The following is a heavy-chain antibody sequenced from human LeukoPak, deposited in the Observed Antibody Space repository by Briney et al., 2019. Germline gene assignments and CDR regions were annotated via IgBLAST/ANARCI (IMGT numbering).Heavy chain of an antibody. CDR3: ARGFHYYDSSGYPDY. D-gene: IGHD3-22*01. V-gene: IGHV3-11*01. CDR1: GFTFSDYY. CDR2: ISSSGSTI. Sequence: GGSLRLSCAASGFTFSDYYMSWIRQAPGKGLEWVSYISSSGSTIYYANSVKSRFTISRDNAKNSLYLQMNSLRAEDTAVYYCARGFHYYDSSGYPDYWGQGTLVTVSS. J-gene: IGHJ4*02.